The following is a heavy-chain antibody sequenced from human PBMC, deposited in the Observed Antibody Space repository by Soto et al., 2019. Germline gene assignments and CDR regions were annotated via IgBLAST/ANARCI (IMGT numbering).Heavy chain of an antibody. V-gene: IGHV5-51*01. D-gene: IGHD1-26*01. CDR2: IYPGDSDT. J-gene: IGHJ4*02. CDR3: VRGSGSYFSALNDY. Sequence: PGESLKISCKGSGFTFTTHWIGWVRQMPGKGLEWMGIIYPGDSDTRYSPSFQGQVSISADKSINSAYLQLSSLKASATAIYFCVRGSGSYFSALNDYWGQGTLVTVSS. CDR1: GFTFTTHW.